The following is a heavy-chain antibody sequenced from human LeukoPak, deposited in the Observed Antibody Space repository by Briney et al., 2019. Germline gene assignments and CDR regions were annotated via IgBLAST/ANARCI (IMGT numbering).Heavy chain of an antibody. CDR1: GFTFSSYE. Sequence: PGGSLRLSCAASGFTFSSYEMRWVRQAPGKGLQWVSYISSSGSTIYYADSVKGRFTISRDNAKNSLYLQMNSLRVEDTAVYYCARAIGDFGRYGVDVWGQGTTITVFS. V-gene: IGHV3-48*03. J-gene: IGHJ6*02. CDR2: ISSSGSTI. D-gene: IGHD4-17*01. CDR3: ARAIGDFGRYGVDV.